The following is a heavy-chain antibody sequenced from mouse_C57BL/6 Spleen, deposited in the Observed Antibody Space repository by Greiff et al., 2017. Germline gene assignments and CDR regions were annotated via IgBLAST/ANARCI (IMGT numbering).Heavy chain of an antibody. CDR3: ARSDYDDDEGDYYAMDY. D-gene: IGHD2-4*01. Sequence: VQLQQSGPELVKPGASVKISCKASGYTFTDYYITWVKQRPGQGLEWIGWIFPGSGSTYYTEKFKGKATLTVAKSSSTAYMLLSSLTSEDSAVYFCARSDYDDDEGDYYAMDYWGQGTSVTVSS. V-gene: IGHV1-75*01. CDR2: IFPGSGST. CDR1: GYTFTDYY. J-gene: IGHJ4*01.